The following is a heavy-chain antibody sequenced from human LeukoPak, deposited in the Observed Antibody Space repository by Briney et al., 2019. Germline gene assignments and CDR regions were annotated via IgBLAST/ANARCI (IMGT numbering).Heavy chain of an antibody. CDR3: ARQWFF. D-gene: IGHD3-10*01. J-gene: IGHJ4*02. Sequence: PSETLSLTCTVSGGSISCSTYYWGWIREPPGKGLEWIGSINYSGSTYYNPSLKSRVTILVDTSKNQFFLKLSSVTAADTAVYYCARQWFFWGQGTLVTVSS. CDR1: GGSISCSTYY. CDR2: INYSGST. V-gene: IGHV4-39*01.